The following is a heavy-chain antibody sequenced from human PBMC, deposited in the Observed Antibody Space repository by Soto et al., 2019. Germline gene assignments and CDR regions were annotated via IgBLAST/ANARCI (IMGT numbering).Heavy chain of an antibody. CDR2: IIPVIDTA. V-gene: IGHV1-69*06. J-gene: IGHJ3*02. CDR3: ARGSGADAFDI. Sequence: QVQLVQSGAEVKKPGSSVKVSCKVSGGTFNIRWVRQAPGQGLEWMGGIIPVIDTANYARKFQGRVVISADRATNIVYMGMMSRTLEDTAVYYCARGSGADAFDIWGQGTMVTVSS. D-gene: IGHD7-27*01. CDR1: GGTFN.